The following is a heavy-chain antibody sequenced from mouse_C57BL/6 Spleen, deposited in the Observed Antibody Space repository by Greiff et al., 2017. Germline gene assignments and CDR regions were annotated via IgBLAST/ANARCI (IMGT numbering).Heavy chain of an antibody. CDR1: GFTFSDYG. V-gene: IGHV5-17*01. Sequence: EVKLVESGGGLVKPGGSLKLSCAASGFTFSDYGMHWVRQAPEKGLEWVAYISSGSSTIYYADTVKGRFTISRDNAKNTLFLQMTSLRSEDTAMYYCARPRYSNYGFDYWGQGTTLTVSS. CDR2: ISSGSSTI. CDR3: ARPRYSNYGFDY. D-gene: IGHD2-5*01. J-gene: IGHJ2*01.